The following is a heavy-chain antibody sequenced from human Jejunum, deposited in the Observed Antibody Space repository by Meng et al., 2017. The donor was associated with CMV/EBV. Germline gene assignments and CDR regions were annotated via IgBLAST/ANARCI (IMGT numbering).Heavy chain of an antibody. CDR3: AVAKGRRYYYYGMDV. D-gene: IGHD2-15*01. V-gene: IGHV1-8*01. CDR1: GYTFTSDD. J-gene: IGHJ6*02. Sequence: GYTFTSDDNNGVRQATGQGLEWMGWIKPNSGNTGYAQKFQGRVTMTRNTSISTAYMELSSLRSEDTAVYYCAVAKGRRYYYYGMDVWGQGTTVTVSS. CDR2: IKPNSGNT.